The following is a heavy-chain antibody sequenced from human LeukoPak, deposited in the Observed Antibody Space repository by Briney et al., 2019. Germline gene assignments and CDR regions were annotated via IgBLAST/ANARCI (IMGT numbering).Heavy chain of an antibody. V-gene: IGHV3-7*01. Sequence: GGSLRLSCAASGFTFSSYWMNWARQAPGKGLEWVASINHNGNVNYYVDSVKGRFTIPRDNSKNTLYLQMNSLRAEDTAVYYCARNGYSYGYRYYYGMDVWGQGTTVIVSS. CDR1: GFTFSSYW. D-gene: IGHD5-18*01. J-gene: IGHJ6*02. CDR3: ARNGYSYGYRYYYGMDV. CDR2: INHNGNVN.